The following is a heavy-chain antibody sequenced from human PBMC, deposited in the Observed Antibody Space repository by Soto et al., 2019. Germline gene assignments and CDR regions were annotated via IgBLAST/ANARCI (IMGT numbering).Heavy chain of an antibody. CDR1: GFKFSSYA. CDR2: ISGGRGST. V-gene: IGHV3-23*01. CDR3: AKKGAVGATYFFDY. Sequence: EVQLLESGGGLVQPGGSLRLSCAASGFKFSSYAMSWVRQAPGKGLEWVSAISGGRGSTHYADSVKGRFTISRDTSKNTLYLQMNSLRAADTAVYYCAKKGAVGATYFFDYWGQGALVTVSS. D-gene: IGHD1-26*01. J-gene: IGHJ4*02.